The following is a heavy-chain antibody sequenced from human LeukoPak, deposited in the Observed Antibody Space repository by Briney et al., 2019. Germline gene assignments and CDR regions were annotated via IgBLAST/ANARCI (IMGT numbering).Heavy chain of an antibody. J-gene: IGHJ4*02. CDR1: GFTFSSYS. V-gene: IGHV3-21*01. D-gene: IGHD1-26*01. Sequence: GGSLRLSCAASGFTFSSYSMNWVRQAPGKGLEWVSSISSSSSYIYCADSVKGRFTISRDNAKNSLYLQMNSLRAEDTAVYYCARGLSGSYFYFDYWGQGTLSPSPQ. CDR2: ISSSSSYI. CDR3: ARGLSGSYFYFDY.